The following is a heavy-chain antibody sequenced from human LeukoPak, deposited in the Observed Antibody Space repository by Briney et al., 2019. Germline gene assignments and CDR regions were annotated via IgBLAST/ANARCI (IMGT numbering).Heavy chain of an antibody. V-gene: IGHV3-23*01. J-gene: IGHJ4*02. CDR3: AKRITVSAGYYLDS. D-gene: IGHD2-8*01. CDR2: VSGGGAYT. CDR1: GFSFSSFA. Sequence: PGGSLTLSCVGSGFSFSSFAMSWVRQAPGKGLEWVSTVSGGGAYTYYADSVKGRFTVSRDDSKSMQFLQMNSLRPEDTALYFCAKRITVSAGYYLDSWGQGTLVTVSS.